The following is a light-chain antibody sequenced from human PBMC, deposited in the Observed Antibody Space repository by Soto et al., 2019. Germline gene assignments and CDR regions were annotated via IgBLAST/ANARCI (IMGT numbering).Light chain of an antibody. CDR3: QHRTSRYT. CDR1: QSVSSSY. CDR2: DAS. V-gene: IGKV3D-20*02. Sequence: EIVMTQSPATLSVSPGERSTLSCRASQSVSSSYLAWYQQKPGQAPRLLIYDASNRATGIPARFSGSGSGTDFTLTISSLEPEDFAVYYCQHRTSRYTFGQGTTGDIK. J-gene: IGKJ2*01.